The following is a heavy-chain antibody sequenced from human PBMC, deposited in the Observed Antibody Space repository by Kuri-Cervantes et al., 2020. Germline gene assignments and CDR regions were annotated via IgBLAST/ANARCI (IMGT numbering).Heavy chain of an antibody. CDR3: VRDGGSATAAAAGNYYHGMDV. D-gene: IGHD6-13*01. CDR1: GFTVSSNY. Sequence: GESLKISCAASGFTVSSNYMSWVRQAPGKGLEWVSVIYSCGSTYYADSVKGRFTISGDNSKNTLYLQMNSLRAEDTAVYFCVRDGGSATAAAAGNYYHGMDVWGQGTTVTVSS. CDR2: IYSCGST. V-gene: IGHV3-66*03. J-gene: IGHJ6*02.